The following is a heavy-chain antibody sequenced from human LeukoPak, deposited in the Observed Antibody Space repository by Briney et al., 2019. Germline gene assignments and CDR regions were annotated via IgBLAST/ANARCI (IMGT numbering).Heavy chain of an antibody. CDR3: ARRAPSHDFDY. V-gene: IGHV3-7*01. CDR2: INQDGSEK. Sequence: GGSLRLSCAASGFTFTTYWMGWVRQAPGQGLEWVANINQDGSEKYYVDPVKGRFTISRDNAKNSLYLLMNSLRAEDTAVYYCARRAPSHDFDYWGQGTLVTVSS. CDR1: GFTFTTYW. J-gene: IGHJ4*02.